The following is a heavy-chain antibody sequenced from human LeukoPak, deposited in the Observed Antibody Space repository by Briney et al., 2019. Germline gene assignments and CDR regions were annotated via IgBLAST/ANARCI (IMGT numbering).Heavy chain of an antibody. CDR1: GFTFSSYS. CDR2: ISSSSSYI. CDR3: ARDPWSYSSGAGYFDL. V-gene: IGHV3-21*01. Sequence: GGSLRLSCAASGFTFSSYSMNWVRQAPGKGLEWVSSISSSSSYIYYADSVKGRFTISRDNAKNSLYLQMNSLRAEDTAVYYCARDPWSYSSGAGYFDLWGRGTLVTVSS. J-gene: IGHJ2*01. D-gene: IGHD6-19*01.